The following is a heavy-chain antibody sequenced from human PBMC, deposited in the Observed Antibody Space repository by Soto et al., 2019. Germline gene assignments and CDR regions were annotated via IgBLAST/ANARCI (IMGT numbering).Heavy chain of an antibody. V-gene: IGHV3-23*01. D-gene: IGHD2-15*01. CDR3: AKDSPRARWPPACWFDP. CDR2: ISGSGGST. CDR1: GFTFSSYA. Sequence: GGCLRLSCAASGFTFSSYAMSWVRQAPGKGLGWVSAISGSGGSTYYADSVKGRFTISRDNSKNTLYLQMNSLRAEDTAVYYCAKDSPRARWPPACWFDPWGQGTLVTVSS. J-gene: IGHJ5*02.